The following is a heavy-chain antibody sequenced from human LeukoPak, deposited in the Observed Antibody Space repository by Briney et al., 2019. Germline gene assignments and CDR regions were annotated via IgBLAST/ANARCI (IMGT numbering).Heavy chain of an antibody. CDR1: GGYINSGNYY. D-gene: IGHD3-10*01. J-gene: IGHJ5*02. Sequence: PSETLSLTCTVSGGYINSGNYYWNWIRQPAGKGLEWIGRIYISGAINYNPSLKSRVTISVDTSKKQFSLKLTSVTAADTAVYYCARRVWFGELGWFDPWGQGTLVTVSS. CDR3: ARRVWFGELGWFDP. V-gene: IGHV4-61*02. CDR2: IYISGAI.